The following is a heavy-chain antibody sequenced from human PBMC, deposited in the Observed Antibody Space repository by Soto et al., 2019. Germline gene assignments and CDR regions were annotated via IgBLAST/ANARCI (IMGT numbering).Heavy chain of an antibody. Sequence: SETLSLTCAVYGGSFSDYYWSWIRQPPGKGLEWIGEINHSGSTNYNPSLKSRVTISVDTSKNQFSLKLNSVTAADTAVYYCAREVPSRYCALWARGTPVTVS. J-gene: IGHJ2*01. CDR2: INHSGST. CDR1: GGSFSDYY. D-gene: IGHD3-10*01. V-gene: IGHV4-34*01. CDR3: AREVPSRYCAL.